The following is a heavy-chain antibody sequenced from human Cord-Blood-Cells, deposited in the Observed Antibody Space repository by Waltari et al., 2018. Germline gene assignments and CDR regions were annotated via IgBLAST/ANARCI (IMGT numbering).Heavy chain of an antibody. CDR2: ISWNSGSI. J-gene: IGHJ4*02. CDR1: GFTFDDYA. Sequence: RLSCAASGFTFDDYAMHWVRQAPGKGLEWVSGISWNSGSIGYADSVKGRFTISRDNAKNSLYLQMNSLRAEDTALYYCARYDSSGYYYYWGQGTLVTVSS. CDR3: ARYDSSGYYYY. V-gene: IGHV3-9*01. D-gene: IGHD3-22*01.